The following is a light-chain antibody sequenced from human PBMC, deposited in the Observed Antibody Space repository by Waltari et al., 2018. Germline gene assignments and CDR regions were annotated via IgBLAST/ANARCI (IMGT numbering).Light chain of an antibody. Sequence: DIQMTQSPSSLAAAVGDRVPITCRSSLGITNYLVWYQQKPGKVPNLLIFAASTLQSGVPSRFSASGAGSDFTLTISSLQPEDAATYYCQQYDSVPPTFGQGTKVDIK. V-gene: IGKV1-27*01. CDR3: QQYDSVPPT. J-gene: IGKJ1*01. CDR2: AAS. CDR1: LGITNY.